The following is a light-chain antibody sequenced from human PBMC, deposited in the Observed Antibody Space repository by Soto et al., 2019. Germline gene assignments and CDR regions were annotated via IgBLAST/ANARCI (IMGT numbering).Light chain of an antibody. J-gene: IGLJ3*02. CDR3: QSYDISLSGSWV. V-gene: IGLV1-40*01. CDR2: GN. Sequence: QPVLTQPPSVSGAPGQRVTLSCTGSSSNIGTNYDVHWYQQLPGTAPKLLVYGNNRPSGVPDRFSASKSGTSASLVITGLQAEDEADYYCQSYDISLSGSWVFGGGTKLTVL. CDR1: SSNIGTNYD.